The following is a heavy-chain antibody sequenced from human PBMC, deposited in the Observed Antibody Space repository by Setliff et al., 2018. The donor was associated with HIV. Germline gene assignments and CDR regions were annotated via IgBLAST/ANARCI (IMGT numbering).Heavy chain of an antibody. V-gene: IGHV4-39*01. CDR3: ARLSGGMVPNY. J-gene: IGHJ4*02. Sequence: PSETLSLTCTVSGGSITRTPYYWGWLRQPPGKGLEWIGSIHHSGTAYDNPSLKSRVTISVDPSKNQILLRLSSVTAADTAVYYCARLSGGMVPNYWGQGTLVTVSS. D-gene: IGHD3-10*01. CDR2: IHHSGTA. CDR1: GGSITRTPYY.